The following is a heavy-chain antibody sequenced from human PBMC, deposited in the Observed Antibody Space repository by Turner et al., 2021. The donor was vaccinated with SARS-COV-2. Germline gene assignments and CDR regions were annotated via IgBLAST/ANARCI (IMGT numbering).Heavy chain of an antibody. V-gene: IGHV3-30*18. D-gene: IGHD3-16*01. CDR2: ISYDGSKK. Sequence: VQLVETGGGLVQPGGSLGVPCAAPGFTFSSYGMHWVRQAPGKGLEWVAVISYDGSKKYYADSVKGRFTISRDNSKNTLYLQMNSLRAEDTAVYYCAKDVITFGGVIDAETDYWGQGTLVTVSS. J-gene: IGHJ4*02. CDR1: GFTFSSYG. CDR3: AKDVITFGGVIDAETDY.